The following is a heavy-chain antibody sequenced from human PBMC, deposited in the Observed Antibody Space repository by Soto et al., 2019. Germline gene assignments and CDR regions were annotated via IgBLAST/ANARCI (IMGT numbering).Heavy chain of an antibody. CDR1: GFTFSSYE. V-gene: IGHV3-48*03. Sequence: QPGGSLRLSCAASGFTFSSYEMNWVRQAPGKGLEWVSYISSSGSTIYYADSVKGRFTISRDNAKNSLYLQMNSLRAEDTAVYYCAGIVVVVAACNTYYYYGMDVWGQGTTVTVPS. CDR2: ISSSGSTI. D-gene: IGHD2-15*01. J-gene: IGHJ6*02. CDR3: AGIVVVVAACNTYYYYGMDV.